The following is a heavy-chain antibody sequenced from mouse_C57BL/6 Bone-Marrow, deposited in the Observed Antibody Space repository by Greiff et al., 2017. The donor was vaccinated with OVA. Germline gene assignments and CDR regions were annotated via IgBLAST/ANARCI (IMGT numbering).Heavy chain of an antibody. D-gene: IGHD1-1*01. V-gene: IGHV8-8*01. Sequence: ESGPGILQPSQTLSLTCSFSGFSLSTFGMGVGWIRQPPGKGLEWLVHIWWDDDKYYNPALKSRPTTSKETSNNQVFLKIANVDTADTATYYCARIASITTVVAVDYWGQGTTLTVSS. CDR2: IWWDDDK. CDR1: GFSLSTFGMG. J-gene: IGHJ2*01. CDR3: ARIASITTVVAVDY.